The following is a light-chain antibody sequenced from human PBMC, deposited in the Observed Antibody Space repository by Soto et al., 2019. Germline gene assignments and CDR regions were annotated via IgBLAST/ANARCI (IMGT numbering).Light chain of an antibody. CDR3: QQYNNWPPLT. CDR1: QSFSSN. CDR2: GAS. V-gene: IGKV3-15*01. J-gene: IGKJ4*01. Sequence: EIVMTQSPATLSVSPGERATLSCRASQSFSSNLAWYQQKPGQAPRPLIYGASTRATGIPARFSGSVSGTEFTLTFSSLQSEDFAVYYCQQYNNWPPLTFGGGTNVEIK.